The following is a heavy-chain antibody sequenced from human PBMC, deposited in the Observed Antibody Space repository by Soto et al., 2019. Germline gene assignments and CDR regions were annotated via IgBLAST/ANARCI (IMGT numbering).Heavy chain of an antibody. D-gene: IGHD6-19*01. CDR1: GGSISSSSYY. CDR3: ASLQRHSSGGGGDY. CDR2: IYYSGST. V-gene: IGHV4-39*01. Sequence: PSETLSLTCTVSGGSISSSSYYWGWIRQPPGKGLEWIGSIYYSGSTYYNPSLKSRVTISVDTSKNQFSLKLSSVTAADTAVYYCASLQRHSSGGGGDYWGQGTLVTVSS. J-gene: IGHJ4*02.